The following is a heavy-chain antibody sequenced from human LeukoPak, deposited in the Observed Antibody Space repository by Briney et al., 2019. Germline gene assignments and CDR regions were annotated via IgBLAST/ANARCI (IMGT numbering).Heavy chain of an antibody. CDR3: ARLIGDIAVSGTSWFDP. D-gene: IGHD6-19*01. CDR2: IYYSGST. J-gene: IGHJ5*02. V-gene: IGHV4-59*11. CDR1: GGSISSHY. Sequence: SETLSLTCTVSGGSISSHYWSWIRQAPGKGLEWIRYIYYSGSTNYNPSLKSRVTISVDTSKNQFSLKLSSVTAADTAMYYCARLIGDIAVSGTSWFDPWGQGALVTVSS.